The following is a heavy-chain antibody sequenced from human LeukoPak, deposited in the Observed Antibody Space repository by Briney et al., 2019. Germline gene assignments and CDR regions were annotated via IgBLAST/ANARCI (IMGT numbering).Heavy chain of an antibody. CDR1: GGSISSGGYY. Sequence: ASETLSLTCTVSGGSISSGGYYWSWIRQHPGKGLEWIGYIYYSGSTYYNPSLKSRVTISVDTSKNQFSLKLSSVTAADTAVYYCAREGFDSSGWYPDYWGQGTLVTVSS. CDR3: AREGFDSSGWYPDY. J-gene: IGHJ4*02. D-gene: IGHD6-19*01. CDR2: IYYSGST. V-gene: IGHV4-31*03.